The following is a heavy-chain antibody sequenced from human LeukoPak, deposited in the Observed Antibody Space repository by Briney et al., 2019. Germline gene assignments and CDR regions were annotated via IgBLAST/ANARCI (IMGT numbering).Heavy chain of an antibody. CDR1: GFTFSDYW. J-gene: IGHJ4*02. Sequence: GGSLRPSCAASGFTFSDYWMNWVRQAPGKGLEWVANIDQDGGGKYYLDSVKDRFTISRDNAKSSLYLQIDSLRAEDTAVYYCARGDWAPFDYWGQGSLLTVSS. CDR3: ARGDWAPFDY. D-gene: IGHD2-21*02. V-gene: IGHV3-7*01. CDR2: IDQDGGGK.